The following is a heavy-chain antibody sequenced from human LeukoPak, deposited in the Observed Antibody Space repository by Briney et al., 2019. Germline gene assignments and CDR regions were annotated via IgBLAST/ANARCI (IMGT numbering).Heavy chain of an antibody. J-gene: IGHJ3*02. CDR1: GGSISSSNW. CDR3: ARVDSYGSNDAFDI. V-gene: IGHV4-4*02. Sequence: SETLSLTCAVSGGSISSSNWWSWVRQPPGKGLEWIGEIYHSGSTNYNPSLKSRVTISVDKSKNQFSLKLSSVTAADTAVYYCARVDSYGSNDAFDIWGQGTMVTVSS. CDR2: IYHSGST. D-gene: IGHD5-18*01.